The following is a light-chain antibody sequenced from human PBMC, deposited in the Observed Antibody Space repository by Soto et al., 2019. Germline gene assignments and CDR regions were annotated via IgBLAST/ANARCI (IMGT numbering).Light chain of an antibody. J-gene: IGKJ1*01. CDR1: QGIRND. Sequence: AIQMTQSPSSLSASVGDRVTITCRASQGIRNDVGWYQQKPGKAPKLLIYAASTLQTGVPSRFSGSGSCTDFTLTISSLQPEDCATYYCLQDANYPWTFGQGTKVEIK. V-gene: IGKV1-6*01. CDR2: AAS. CDR3: LQDANYPWT.